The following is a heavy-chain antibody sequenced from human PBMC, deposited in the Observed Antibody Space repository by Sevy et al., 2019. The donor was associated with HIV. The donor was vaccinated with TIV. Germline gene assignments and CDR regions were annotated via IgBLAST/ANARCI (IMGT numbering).Heavy chain of an antibody. D-gene: IGHD2-21*01. V-gene: IGHV3-21*01. J-gene: IGHJ5*02. CDR2: ISSSSSYI. Sequence: GGSLRLSCAASGFTFSSYSMNWVRQAPGKGLEWVSSISSSSSYIYYADSVKGRFTISRDNAKNSLYLQMNGLRAEDTAVYYCAGGGEFGWFDPWGQGTLVTVSS. CDR1: GFTFSSYS. CDR3: AGGGEFGWFDP.